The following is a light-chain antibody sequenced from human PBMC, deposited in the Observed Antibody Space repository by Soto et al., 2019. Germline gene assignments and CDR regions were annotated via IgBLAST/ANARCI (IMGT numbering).Light chain of an antibody. CDR3: QQYSTSPWT. CDR1: QTIFYSSNRKDY. J-gene: IGKJ1*01. Sequence: DIVMTQSPDSLAVSLGERATINCRSSQTIFYSSNRKDYLAWYQQKPGQPPRVLIYWASTRESGVPDRFSGSGPGSDFTLTISNLQAEDVGVYYCQQYSTSPWTFGQGTKVDIK. V-gene: IGKV4-1*01. CDR2: WAS.